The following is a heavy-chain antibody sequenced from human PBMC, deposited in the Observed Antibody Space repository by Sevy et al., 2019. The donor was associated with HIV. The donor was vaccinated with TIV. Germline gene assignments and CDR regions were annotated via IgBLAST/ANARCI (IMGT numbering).Heavy chain of an antibody. CDR2: FNPNGGGT. J-gene: IGHJ4*02. V-gene: IGHV1-2*02. CDR3: ARDALLRGGYLDY. CDR1: GYTFTGYY. D-gene: IGHD3-10*01. Sequence: ASVKVSCKASGYTFTGYYMYWVRQAPGQGLEWMGWFNPNGGGTNYAQKFQGRVTMTRDTSISTAYMELSRLRSDDTAVYYSARDALLRGGYLDYWVQGTLVTVSS.